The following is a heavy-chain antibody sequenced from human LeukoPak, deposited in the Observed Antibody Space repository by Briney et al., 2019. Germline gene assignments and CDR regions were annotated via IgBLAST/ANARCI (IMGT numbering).Heavy chain of an antibody. CDR3: ARVPLHDSSGHYYPH. Sequence: GASVKVSCKTSGYTFTNYGMHWVRQAPGQRLEWMGWINGGNGNAKYSQNFQGRVTIIRDTSASTAYMELSSLRSEDTAVYYCARVPLHDSSGHYYPHWGQGTLVTVS. V-gene: IGHV1-3*01. J-gene: IGHJ1*01. CDR2: INGGNGNA. CDR1: GYTFTNYG. D-gene: IGHD3-22*01.